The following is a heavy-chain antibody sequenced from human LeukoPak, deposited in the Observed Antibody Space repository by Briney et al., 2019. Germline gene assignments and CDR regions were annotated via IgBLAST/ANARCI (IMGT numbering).Heavy chain of an antibody. Sequence: GESLKISCKGSGYSFTSYCIGWVRQMPGKGLEWMGIIYPGDSDTRYSPSFQGQVTISADKSISTAYLQWSSLKASDTAMYYCARLDGSGSYYYHWLDPWGQGTLVTVSS. CDR3: ARLDGSGSYYYHWLDP. J-gene: IGHJ5*02. CDR2: IYPGDSDT. D-gene: IGHD3-10*01. CDR1: GYSFTSYC. V-gene: IGHV5-51*01.